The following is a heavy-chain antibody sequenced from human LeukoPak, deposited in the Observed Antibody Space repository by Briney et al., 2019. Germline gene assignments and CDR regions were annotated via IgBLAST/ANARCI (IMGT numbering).Heavy chain of an antibody. D-gene: IGHD2-2*01. CDR3: ARGAGSCTSTSCSLGY. V-gene: IGHV1-8*03. CDR1: GYTFTRFD. CDR2: MNPNSGNT. J-gene: IGHJ4*02. Sequence: ASVKVSCKASGYTFTRFDINWVRQATGQGLEWMGWMNPNSGNTGYAQKFQGRVTITRNTSISTAYMELSSLRSEDTAVYYCARGAGSCTSTSCSLGYWGQGTLVTVSS.